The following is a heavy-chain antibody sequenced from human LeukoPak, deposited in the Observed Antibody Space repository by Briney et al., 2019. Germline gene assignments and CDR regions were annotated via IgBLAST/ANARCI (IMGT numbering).Heavy chain of an antibody. CDR3: AREGTAMVNLQKYYYYYYYMDV. D-gene: IGHD5-18*01. CDR2: ISAYNGNT. Sequence: GASVKVSCKASGYTFTSYGISWVRRAPGQGLEWMGWISAYNGNTNYAQKLQGRVTMTTDTSTSTAYMELRSLRSDDTAVYYCAREGTAMVNLQKYYYYYYYMDVWGKGTTVTVSS. J-gene: IGHJ6*03. V-gene: IGHV1-18*01. CDR1: GYTFTSYG.